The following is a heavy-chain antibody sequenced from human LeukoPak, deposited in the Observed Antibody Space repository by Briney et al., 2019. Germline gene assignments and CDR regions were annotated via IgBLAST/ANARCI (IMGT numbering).Heavy chain of an antibody. J-gene: IGHJ4*02. CDR3: ARDSSHYLGSSDY. CDR2: ISNSGSNI. Sequence: PGGSLRLSCVASGFTFSDDYMSWIRQAPGKGLEWVSYISNSGSNIYYADSVKGRFTISRDNIKNTLNLQMNSLRAEDTAIYYCARDSSHYLGSSDYWGQGTLVTVSS. V-gene: IGHV3-11*01. D-gene: IGHD6-6*01. CDR1: GFTFSDDY.